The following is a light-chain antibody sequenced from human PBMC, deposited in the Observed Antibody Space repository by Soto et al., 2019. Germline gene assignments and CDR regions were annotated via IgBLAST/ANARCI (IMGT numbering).Light chain of an antibody. J-gene: IGLJ1*01. CDR2: QDS. V-gene: IGLV3-1*01. CDR1: KLGDKY. CDR3: QAWDSSTAIV. Sequence: SYELTQPTSVSVSPGQTASITCSGDKLGDKYACWYQQKPGQSPVLVIYQDSKRPSGIPERFSGSNSGNTATLTISGTQAMDEADYYCQAWDSSTAIVFGTGTKLTVL.